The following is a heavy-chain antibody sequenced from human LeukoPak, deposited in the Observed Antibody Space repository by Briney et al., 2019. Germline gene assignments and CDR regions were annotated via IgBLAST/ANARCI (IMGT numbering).Heavy chain of an antibody. J-gene: IGHJ6*03. CDR1: GFTFSSYS. CDR2: ISSSSYI. Sequence: PGGSLRLSCAASGFTFSSYSTNWVRQALGKGLEWVSSISSSSYIYYVDSVKGRFTISRDNAKNSLYLQMNSLRAEDTAVYYCARDFLSPMSFYMDVWGKGTTVTVSS. D-gene: IGHD3-10*02. CDR3: ARDFLSPMSFYMDV. V-gene: IGHV3-21*01.